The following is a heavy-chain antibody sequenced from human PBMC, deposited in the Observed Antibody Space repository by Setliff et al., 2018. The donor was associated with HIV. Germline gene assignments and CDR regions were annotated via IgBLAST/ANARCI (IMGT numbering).Heavy chain of an antibody. CDR3: ARHESGRSSSWSNFDY. D-gene: IGHD6-13*01. V-gene: IGHV4-38-2*01. Sequence: PSETLSLTCAVSGYSISSGYYWDWIRQPPGKGLEWIGSIYHSGSTYYNPSVKSRVSISVDTSKNQFSLKLSSVTAADTAVYYCARHESGRSSSWSNFDYWGQGTLVTVSS. CDR1: GYSISSGYY. J-gene: IGHJ4*02. CDR2: IYHSGST.